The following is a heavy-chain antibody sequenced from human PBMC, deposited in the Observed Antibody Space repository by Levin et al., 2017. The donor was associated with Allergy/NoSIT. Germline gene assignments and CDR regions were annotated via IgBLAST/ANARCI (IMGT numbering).Heavy chain of an antibody. V-gene: IGHV3-9*01. CDR1: GFTFDDYA. D-gene: IGHD5-24*01. J-gene: IGHJ4*02. Sequence: SLKISCAASGFTFDDYAMHWVRQAPGKGLEWVSGISWNSGSIGYADSVKGRFTISRDNAKNSLYLQMNSLRAEDTALYYCAKEPSRDGYNQPDYWGQGTLVTVSS. CDR2: ISWNSGSI. CDR3: AKEPSRDGYNQPDY.